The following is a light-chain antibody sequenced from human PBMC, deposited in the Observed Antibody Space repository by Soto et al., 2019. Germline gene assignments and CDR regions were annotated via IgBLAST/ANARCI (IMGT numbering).Light chain of an antibody. V-gene: IGKV1-5*01. CDR1: QSVRSW. CDR3: QQYDNYPLT. J-gene: IGKJ4*02. Sequence: DIQVTQSPATLSASVGDRVTITCRASQSVRSWLAWYQQKPGTAPKLLIFDASRLESGVPSRFSGRASGTEFTLTISSLQPDDLTTYYGQQYDNYPLTFGGATKVDI. CDR2: DAS.